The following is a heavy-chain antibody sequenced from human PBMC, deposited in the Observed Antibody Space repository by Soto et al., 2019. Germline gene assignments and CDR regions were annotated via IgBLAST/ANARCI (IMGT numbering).Heavy chain of an antibody. CDR3: ARDLGGWTDY. D-gene: IGHD6-19*01. V-gene: IGHV1-3*01. CDR2: INAGNGNT. Sequence: QVQLVQSGAEVKKPGASVKVSCKASGYTFTSYAMHWVRQAPGQRLEWMGWINAGNGNTKYSQKFQGRVTITRATSARTAYMEVSSLRSEDTAVYYCARDLGGWTDYWGQGTLVTVSS. J-gene: IGHJ4*02. CDR1: GYTFTSYA.